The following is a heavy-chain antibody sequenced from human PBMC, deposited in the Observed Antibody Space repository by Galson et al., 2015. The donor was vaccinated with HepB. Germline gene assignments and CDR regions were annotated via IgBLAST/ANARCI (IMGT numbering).Heavy chain of an antibody. J-gene: IGHJ4*02. CDR3: AAEHCSGASGDSCLKAFAY. CDR2: INPNSGRT. V-gene: IGHV1-2*02. CDR1: GDTLTGYY. D-gene: IGHD2-15*01. Sequence: SVKVSCKASGDTLTGYYVHWMRQDPGQGLEWIGGINPNSGRTKYVQKFQDRVTVTRDTPTKTVYMELTRLTSDDTAVYYCAAEHCSGASGDSCLKAFAYWGQGTLVTVSS.